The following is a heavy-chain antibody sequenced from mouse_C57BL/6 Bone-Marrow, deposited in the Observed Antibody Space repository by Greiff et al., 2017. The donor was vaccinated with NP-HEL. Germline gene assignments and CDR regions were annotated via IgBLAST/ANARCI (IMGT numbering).Heavy chain of an antibody. CDR1: GYTFTSYW. CDR2: INPNNGGT. D-gene: IGHD3-2*02. Sequence: QVQLQQPGTELVKPGASVKLSCKASGYTFTSYWLHWLKQRPGQGLEWIGNINPNNGGTNDNEKFKTKATLTVDKSSSTAYMPLSSRTSEDSAVYYGARDSGYAFDYGGQGTTLTVSS. CDR3: ARDSGYAFDY. V-gene: IGHV1-53*01. J-gene: IGHJ2*01.